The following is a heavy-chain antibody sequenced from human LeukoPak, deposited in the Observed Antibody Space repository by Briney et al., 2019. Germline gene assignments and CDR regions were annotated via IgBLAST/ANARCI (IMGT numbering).Heavy chain of an antibody. J-gene: IGHJ4*02. Sequence: ASVKVSCKTSGYTFTGYYMHWVRQAPGQGLEWMGWINPNSGGTNYAQKFQGRVTMTRDTSISTAYMELSRLRSDDTAVYYCARPDYYDSSGYPLDYWGQGTLVTVSS. CDR1: GYTFTGYY. CDR3: ARPDYYDSSGYPLDY. V-gene: IGHV1-2*02. CDR2: INPNSGGT. D-gene: IGHD3-22*01.